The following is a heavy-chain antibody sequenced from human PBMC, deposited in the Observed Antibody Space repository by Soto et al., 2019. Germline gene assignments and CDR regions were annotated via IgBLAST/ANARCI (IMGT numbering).Heavy chain of an antibody. D-gene: IGHD6-6*01. J-gene: IGHJ4*02. CDR1: GFTVSSNY. Sequence: EVQLVETGGGLIQPGGSLRLSCAASGFTVSSNYMNWVRQAPGKGLEWVSIIYSDATTSYADSVKGRFTISRDNFKNTLHLQMNSLRAEDSAVYYCAILSNWGQGTLVTVSS. CDR3: AILSN. CDR2: IYSDATT. V-gene: IGHV3-53*02.